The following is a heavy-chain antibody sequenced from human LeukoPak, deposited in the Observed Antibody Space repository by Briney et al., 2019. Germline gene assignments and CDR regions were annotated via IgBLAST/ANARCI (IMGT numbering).Heavy chain of an antibody. CDR1: GFTFSSYA. V-gene: IGHV3-23*01. CDR3: AQRRAFTSDPLDY. CDR2: IGAGGGNT. J-gene: IGHJ4*02. Sequence: GASLRLSCAASGFTFSSYAMNWVRQVPGKGLEWVSTIGAGGGNTYYADSVKGRFSISRDNAKNTLYLQMNSLRAEDTAVYHCAQRRAFTSDPLDYWGQGTLVTVSS.